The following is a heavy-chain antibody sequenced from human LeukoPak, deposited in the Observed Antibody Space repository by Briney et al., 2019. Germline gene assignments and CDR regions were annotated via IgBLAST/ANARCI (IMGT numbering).Heavy chain of an antibody. CDR3: ARDRDDFWSGSPDY. Sequence: SGASLRLSCAASGFTFSSYSMNRVRQAPGKGLEWVSYISSSSSTIYYADSVKGRFTISRDNAKNSLYLLMSSLRAEDTALYYCARDRDDFWSGSPDYWGQGTLVTVSS. CDR2: ISSSSSTI. J-gene: IGHJ4*02. CDR1: GFTFSSYS. D-gene: IGHD3-3*01. V-gene: IGHV3-48*01.